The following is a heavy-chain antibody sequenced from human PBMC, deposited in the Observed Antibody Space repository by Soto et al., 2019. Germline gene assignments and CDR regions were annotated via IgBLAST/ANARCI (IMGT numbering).Heavy chain of an antibody. V-gene: IGHV4-31*03. J-gene: IGHJ4*02. CDR3: ARDRRYYDSSGYSSFDY. Sequence: PSETLSLTCTVSGGSISSGGYYWSWIRQHPGKGLEWIGYIYYSGSTYYNPSLMSRVTISVDTSKNQFSLKLSSVTAADTAVYYCARDRRYYDSSGYSSFDYWGQGNLVTV. CDR2: IYYSGST. CDR1: GGSISSGGYY. D-gene: IGHD3-22*01.